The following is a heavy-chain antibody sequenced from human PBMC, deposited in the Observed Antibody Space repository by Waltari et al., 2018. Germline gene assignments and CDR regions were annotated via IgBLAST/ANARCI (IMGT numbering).Heavy chain of an antibody. CDR1: GFTFSSYS. CDR2: ISSSSSSYI. D-gene: IGHD6-13*01. V-gene: IGHV3-21*01. J-gene: IGHJ6*02. CDR3: ARDGPIVPIAYSSSWSTGYYYGMDV. Sequence: EVQLVESGGGLVKPGGSLRLSCAASGFTFSSYSMNWVRQAPGKGLEWVSSISSSSSSYIYYADRVKGLFTISRDNAKNSLYLQMNSLRAEDTAVYYCARDGPIVPIAYSSSWSTGYYYGMDVWGQGTTVTVSS.